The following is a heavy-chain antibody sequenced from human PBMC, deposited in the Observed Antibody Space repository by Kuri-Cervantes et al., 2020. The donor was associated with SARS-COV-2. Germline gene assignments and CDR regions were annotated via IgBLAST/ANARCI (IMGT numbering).Heavy chain of an antibody. D-gene: IGHD2-2*01. Sequence: GGSLRLSCATFGFTFDDYTMYWVRQTPGKGLEWVSLISWDGGTTLYADSVRGRFITSRDNSKNSLYLQMNSLRSEDTALYYCAKGGRGCGSTSCSARDPAFHNFGLNVWGQGTTVTVSS. J-gene: IGHJ6*02. CDR1: GFTFDDYT. CDR2: ISWDGGTT. V-gene: IGHV3-43*01. CDR3: AKGGRGCGSTSCSARDPAFHNFGLNV.